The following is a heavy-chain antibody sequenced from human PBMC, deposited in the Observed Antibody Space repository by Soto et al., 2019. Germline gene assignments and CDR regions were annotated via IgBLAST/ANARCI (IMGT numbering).Heavy chain of an antibody. CDR1: GFTFSSYA. V-gene: IGHV3-23*01. CDR2: ISGSGGST. J-gene: IGHJ4*02. Sequence: GSLRLSCAASGFTFSSYAMSWVRQAPGKGLEWVSAISGSGGSTYYADSVKGRFTISRDNSKNTLYLQMNSLRAEDTAVYYCAKVASPLGYCSGGSCSIWGQGTLVTVSS. D-gene: IGHD2-15*01. CDR3: AKVASPLGYCSGGSCSI.